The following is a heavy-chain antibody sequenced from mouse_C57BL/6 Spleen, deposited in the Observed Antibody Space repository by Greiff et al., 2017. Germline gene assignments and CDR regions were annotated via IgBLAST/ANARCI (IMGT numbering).Heavy chain of an antibody. CDR1: GFTFSSYA. V-gene: IGHV5-4*01. Sequence: EVKVVESGGGLVKPGGSLKLSCAASGFTFSSYAMSWVRQTPEKRLEWVATISDGGSYTYYPDNVKGRFTISRDNAKNNLYLQMSHLKSEDTAMYYCAREPYYGSSLAGFAYWGQGTLVTVSA. D-gene: IGHD1-1*01. J-gene: IGHJ3*01. CDR2: ISDGGSYT. CDR3: AREPYYGSSLAGFAY.